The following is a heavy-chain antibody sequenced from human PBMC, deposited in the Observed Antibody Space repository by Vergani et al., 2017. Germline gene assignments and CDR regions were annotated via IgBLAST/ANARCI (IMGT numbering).Heavy chain of an antibody. CDR1: GFTVSSNY. CDR3: AREGVRYYQLLRYRDAFDI. CDR2: IYSGGST. J-gene: IGHJ3*02. Sequence: EVQLVESGGGLVQPGGSLRLSCAASGFTVSSNYMSWVRQAPGEGLEWVSVIYSGGSTYYADSVKGRFTISRDNSKNTLYLQMNSLRAEDTAVYYCAREGVRYYQLLRYRDAFDIWGQGTMVTVSS. D-gene: IGHD2-2*01. V-gene: IGHV3-66*02.